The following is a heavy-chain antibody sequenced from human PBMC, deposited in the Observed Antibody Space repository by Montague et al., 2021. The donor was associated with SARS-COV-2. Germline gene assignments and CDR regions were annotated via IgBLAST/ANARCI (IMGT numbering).Heavy chain of an antibody. V-gene: IGHV3-21*01. D-gene: IGHD3-9*01. J-gene: IGHJ4*02. CDR2: ISSSSSYI. CDR1: GFTFSSYS. CDR3: ARDPHYDILTGYYSY. Sequence: SLRLSSAASGFTFSSYSMNWVRQAPGKGLEWVSSISSSSSYIYYADSVKGRFTISRDNAKNSLYLQMNSLRAEDTAVHYCARDPHYDILTGYYSYWGQGTLVTVSS.